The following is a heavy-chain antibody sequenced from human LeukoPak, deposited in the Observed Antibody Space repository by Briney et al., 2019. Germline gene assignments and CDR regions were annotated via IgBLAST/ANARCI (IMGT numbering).Heavy chain of an antibody. CDR1: GFTVSSNY. V-gene: IGHV3-66*02. Sequence: GGSLRLSCAASGFTVSSNYMSWVRQAPGKGLEWVSVIYSGGSTYYADSVKGRFTISRDNSNNTLYLQMNSLRAEDTAVYYCARGTVTTNLDYWGQGTLVTVSS. D-gene: IGHD4-11*01. CDR2: IYSGGST. CDR3: ARGTVTTNLDY. J-gene: IGHJ4*02.